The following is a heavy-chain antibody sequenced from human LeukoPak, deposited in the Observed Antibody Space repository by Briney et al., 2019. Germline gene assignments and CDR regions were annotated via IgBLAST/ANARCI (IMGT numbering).Heavy chain of an antibody. D-gene: IGHD6-19*01. CDR3: AGGHYSSGWYGGY. J-gene: IGHJ4*02. Sequence: SETLSLTCTVSGGSFKNYYWSWIRQPPGKGLEWIGYIYYSGSTNYNPSLKSRVTISIDTSQNQFSLKLNSVTAADTAVYYCAGGHYSSGWYGGYWGQGTLVTVSS. CDR2: IYYSGST. CDR1: GGSFKNYY. V-gene: IGHV4-59*01.